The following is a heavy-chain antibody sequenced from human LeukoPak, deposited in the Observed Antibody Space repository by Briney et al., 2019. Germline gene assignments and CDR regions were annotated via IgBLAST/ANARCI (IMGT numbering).Heavy chain of an antibody. CDR2: IRYDGSNK. CDR3: AKDFPPFVVVPAAAFDY. CDR1: GFTFSSYS. J-gene: IGHJ4*02. Sequence: GGSLRLSCAAPGFTFSSYSMTWVRQAPGKGLEWVAFIRYDGSNKYYADSVKGRFTISRDNSKNTLYLQMNSLRAEDTAVYYCAKDFPPFVVVPAAAFDYWGQGTLVTVSS. D-gene: IGHD2-2*01. V-gene: IGHV3-30*02.